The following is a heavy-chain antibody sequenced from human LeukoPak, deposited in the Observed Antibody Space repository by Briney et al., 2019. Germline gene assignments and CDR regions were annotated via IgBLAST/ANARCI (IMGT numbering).Heavy chain of an antibody. V-gene: IGHV4-31*03. CDR2: VYSTGNT. CDR1: GGSISSNYYY. J-gene: IGHJ6*02. CDR3: ARDHSGYSMDV. Sequence: SQTLSLTCTVSGGSISSNYYYWSWIRHLPEKGLEWIGYVYSTGNTYYNPSLESRITISLDTSKNQFSLKLSSVTAADTAVYYCARDHSGYSMDVWGQGTTVTVSS. D-gene: IGHD6-13*01.